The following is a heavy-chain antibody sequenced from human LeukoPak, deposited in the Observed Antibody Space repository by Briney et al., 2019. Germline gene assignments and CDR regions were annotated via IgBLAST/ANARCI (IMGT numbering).Heavy chain of an antibody. CDR3: AKSRGHSSSWYLDAFDI. Sequence: GGSLRLSCAASGFTFDDYTMHWVRQAPGKGLEWVSGISWNSGSIGYADSVKGRFTISRDNAKNSLYLQMNSLRAEDMALYYCAKSRGHSSSWYLDAFDIWGQGTMVTVSS. V-gene: IGHV3-9*03. CDR1: GFTFDDYT. CDR2: ISWNSGSI. D-gene: IGHD6-13*01. J-gene: IGHJ3*02.